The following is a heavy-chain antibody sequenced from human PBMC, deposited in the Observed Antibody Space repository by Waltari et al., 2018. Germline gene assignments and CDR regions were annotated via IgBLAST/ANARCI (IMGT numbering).Heavy chain of an antibody. D-gene: IGHD4-17*01. CDR1: GGSISSSSYY. V-gene: IGHV4-39*07. J-gene: IGHJ4*02. CDR2: MYYTGST. CDR3: ASLSGDYGFDY. Sequence: QLQLQESGPGLVKPSETLSLTCSVSGGSISSSSYYWGWIRQPPGKGLEWIGSMYYTGSTYFNPFLKSRVHIIIDTFKTPFPLKLSSVTAADTAVYFCASLSGDYGFDYWGQGTLVTVSS.